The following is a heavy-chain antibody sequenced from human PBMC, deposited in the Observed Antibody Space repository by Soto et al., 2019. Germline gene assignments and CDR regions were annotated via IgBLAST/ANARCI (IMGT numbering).Heavy chain of an antibody. CDR1: GYTFTSYD. V-gene: IGHV1-8*01. D-gene: IGHD3-22*01. J-gene: IGHJ4*02. CDR3: ARVRHYYDSSGYYYSAVQDFNFDY. CDR2: MNPNSGNT. Sequence: ASVKVSCKASGYTFTSYDINWVRQATGQGLEWMGWMNPNSGNTGYAQKFQGRVTMTRNTSISTAYMELSSLRSEDTAVYYCARVRHYYDSSGYYYSAVQDFNFDYWGQGTLVTVSS.